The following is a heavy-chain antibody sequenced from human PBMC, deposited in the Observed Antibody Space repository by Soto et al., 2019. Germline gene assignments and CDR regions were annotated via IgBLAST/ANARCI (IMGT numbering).Heavy chain of an antibody. D-gene: IGHD1-7*01. J-gene: IGHJ2*01. CDR3: ARGPGSTRYFDL. CDR2: IYYSGST. Sequence: QVQLQESGPGLVKPSQTLSLTCTVSGGSISSDGYFWSWIRQHPGKGLEWIGYIYYSGSTYYNPSLKSRANVSVDTSKNQFYLKLSSVTAADTAVYYCARGPGSTRYFDLWGRGTLVTVSS. CDR1: GGSISSDGYF. V-gene: IGHV4-31*03.